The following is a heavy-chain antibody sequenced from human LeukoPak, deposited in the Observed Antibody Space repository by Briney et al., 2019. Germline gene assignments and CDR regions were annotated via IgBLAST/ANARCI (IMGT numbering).Heavy chain of an antibody. CDR3: ASTEGYSYGRIDY. J-gene: IGHJ4*02. CDR1: GYSFTGYY. Sequence: ASVKVSCKASGYSFTGYYMHWVRQAPGQGLEWMGWISPNSGGTNYAQKFQGRVTTTRDTSISTAYMELSRLRSDDTAIYYCASTEGYSYGRIDYWGQGTLVTVSS. V-gene: IGHV1-2*02. D-gene: IGHD5-18*01. CDR2: ISPNSGGT.